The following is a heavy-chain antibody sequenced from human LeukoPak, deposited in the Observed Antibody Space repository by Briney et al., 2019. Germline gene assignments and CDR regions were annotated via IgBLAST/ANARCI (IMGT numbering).Heavy chain of an antibody. CDR3: ARGKGTYYYDSSGYYYDY. CDR2: INHSGST. V-gene: IGHV4-34*01. Sequence: SETLSLTCAVYGGSFSGYYWSWIRQPPGKGLEWIGEINHSGSTNYNPSLKSRVTISVDPSKNQFSLKLSSVTAADTAVYYCARGKGTYYYDSSGYYYDYWGQGTLVTVSS. CDR1: GGSFSGYY. D-gene: IGHD3-22*01. J-gene: IGHJ4*02.